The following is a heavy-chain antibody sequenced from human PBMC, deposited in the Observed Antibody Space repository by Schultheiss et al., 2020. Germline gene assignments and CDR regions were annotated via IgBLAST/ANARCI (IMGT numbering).Heavy chain of an antibody. J-gene: IGHJ4*02. Sequence: GGSLRLSCAASGFTFSTYWMTWVRQAPGKGLEWVANIKEDGSEKYYVDSVKGRFTISRDNAKNSLDLQMTHLRVEDTAVYYCARGPSDDYFYFFDFWGLGSQVTVAS. CDR2: IKEDGSEK. CDR3: ARGPSDDYFYFFDF. CDR1: GFTFSTYW. D-gene: IGHD2/OR15-2a*01. V-gene: IGHV3-7*01.